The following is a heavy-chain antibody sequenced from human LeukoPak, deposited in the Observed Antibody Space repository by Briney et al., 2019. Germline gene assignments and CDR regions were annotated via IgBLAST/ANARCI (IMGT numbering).Heavy chain of an antibody. D-gene: IGHD3-22*01. Sequence: PGGSLRLSCAASRFTFSDHYMSWIRQAPEKGLEWVSYISSSGSNIYYADSVKGRFTISRDNAKNSLYLQMNSLRAEDTAVYYCAKDQMGYYDSSGPPVGWGQGTLVTVSS. CDR1: RFTFSDHY. V-gene: IGHV3-11*01. CDR2: ISSSGSNI. CDR3: AKDQMGYYDSSGPPVG. J-gene: IGHJ4*02.